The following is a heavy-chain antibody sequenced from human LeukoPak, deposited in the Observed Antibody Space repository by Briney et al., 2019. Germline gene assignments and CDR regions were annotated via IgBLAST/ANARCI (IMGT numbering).Heavy chain of an antibody. CDR2: IYYSGST. CDR1: GGSISSYY. CDR3: AREHVDHGGNSPGLFAFDI. J-gene: IGHJ3*02. D-gene: IGHD4-23*01. V-gene: IGHV4-59*12. Sequence: PSETLSLTCTVSGGSISSYYWSWIRQPPGKGLEWIGYIYYSGSTNYNPSLKSRVTISVDTSKNQFSLKLSSVTAADTAVYYCAREHVDHGGNSPGLFAFDIWGQGTMVTVSS.